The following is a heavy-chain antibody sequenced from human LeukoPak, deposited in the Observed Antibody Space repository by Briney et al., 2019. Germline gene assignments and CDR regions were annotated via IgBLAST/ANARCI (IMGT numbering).Heavy chain of an antibody. CDR1: GYTFTGYY. D-gene: IGHD3-10*01. CDR3: AREGRVRGYYYYYYYMDV. CDR2: INPNSGGT. Sequence: ASVKVSCKASGYTFTGYYMHRVRQAPGQGLEWMGWINPNSGGTNYAQKFQGRVTMTRDTSISTAYMELSRLRSDDTAVYYCAREGRVRGYYYYYYYMDVWGKGTTVTVSS. J-gene: IGHJ6*03. V-gene: IGHV1-2*02.